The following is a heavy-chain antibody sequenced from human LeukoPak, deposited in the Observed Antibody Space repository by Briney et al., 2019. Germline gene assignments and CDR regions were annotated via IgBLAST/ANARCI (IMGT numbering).Heavy chain of an antibody. CDR2: IYWDDDK. V-gene: IGHV2-5*02. CDR1: GFSLSTSGVG. D-gene: IGHD5-18*01. CDR3: AHTYTAMVYNWFDP. Sequence: SGPTLVNPTQTLTLTFTFSGFSLSTSGVGVGWIRQPPGKALEWLALIYWDDDKRYSPSLKSRLSITKDTSKNQVVLTMTNMDPVDTATYYCAHTYTAMVYNWFDPWGQGTLVTVSS. J-gene: IGHJ5*02.